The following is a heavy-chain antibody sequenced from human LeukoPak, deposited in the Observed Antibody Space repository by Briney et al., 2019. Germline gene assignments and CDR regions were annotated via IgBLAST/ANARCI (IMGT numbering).Heavy chain of an antibody. J-gene: IGHJ6*03. CDR3: ARAPSWGDTDYYYYYMDV. Sequence: GGSLRLSCAASGFTFDDYGMSWVRQAPGKGLEWVSGINWNGGSTGYADSVKGRFTISRDNAKNSLYLQMNSLRAEDTAVYYCARAPSWGDTDYYYYYMDVWGKGTTVTVSS. CDR2: INWNGGST. V-gene: IGHV3-20*04. D-gene: IGHD2-21*02. CDR1: GFTFDDYG.